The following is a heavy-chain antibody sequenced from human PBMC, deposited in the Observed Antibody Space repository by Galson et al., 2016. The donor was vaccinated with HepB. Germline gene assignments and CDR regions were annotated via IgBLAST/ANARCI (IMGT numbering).Heavy chain of an antibody. V-gene: IGHV3-23*01. CDR3: ARGAGAGY. CDR1: GFTFSSYA. J-gene: IGHJ4*02. CDR2: ISGSGGST. D-gene: IGHD3-10*01. Sequence: SLRLSCAASGFTFSSYAMSWVRQAPGKGLEWVSAISGSGGSTYYADSVKGRFTISRDNAKNSLYLQMSNLRAEDTAVYYCARGAGAGYWGQGTLVTVSS.